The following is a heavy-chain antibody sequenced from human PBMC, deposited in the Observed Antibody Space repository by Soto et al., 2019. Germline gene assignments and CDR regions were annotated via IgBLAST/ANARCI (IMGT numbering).Heavy chain of an antibody. CDR3: ARGCIVGAISAFDI. J-gene: IGHJ3*02. V-gene: IGHV3-21*01. CDR2: ISSSSSYI. Sequence: GGSLRLSCAASGFTFSSYSMNWVRQAPGKGLEWVSSISSSSSYIYYADSVKGRLTISRDNAKNSLYLQMNSLRAEDTAVYYCARGCIVGAISAFDIWGQGTMVTVSS. CDR1: GFTFSSYS. D-gene: IGHD1-26*01.